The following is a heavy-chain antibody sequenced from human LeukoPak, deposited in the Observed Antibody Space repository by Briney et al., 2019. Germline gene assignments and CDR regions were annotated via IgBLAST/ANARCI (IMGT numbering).Heavy chain of an antibody. CDR3: ARGQKVVVITTFWDAFDI. D-gene: IGHD3-22*01. Sequence: SETLSLTCTVSGGPISSYYWSWIRQPPGKGLEWIGRMHTSGSTNYNPSLKSRVTMSLDTSKNQFSLKLSSVTAADTAVYYCARGQKVVVITTFWDAFDIWGQGTMVTVSS. J-gene: IGHJ3*02. CDR1: GGPISSYY. CDR2: MHTSGST. V-gene: IGHV4-4*07.